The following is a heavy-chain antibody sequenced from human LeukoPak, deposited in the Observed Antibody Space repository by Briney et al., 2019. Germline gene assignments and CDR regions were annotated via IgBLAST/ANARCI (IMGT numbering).Heavy chain of an antibody. V-gene: IGHV1-46*01. CDR3: AREPGIVGANDAFDI. CDR2: INPSGGST. Sequence: ASVKVSCKASGYTFTSYYMHWVRQAPGQGLEWVGIINPSGGSTSYAQKFQGRVTMTRDTSTSTVYMELSSLRSEDTAVYYCAREPGIVGANDAFDIWGQGTMVTVSS. D-gene: IGHD1-26*01. J-gene: IGHJ3*02. CDR1: GYTFTSYY.